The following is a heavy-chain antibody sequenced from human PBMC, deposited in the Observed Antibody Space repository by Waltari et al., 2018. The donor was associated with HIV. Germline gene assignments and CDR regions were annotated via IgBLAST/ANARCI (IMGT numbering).Heavy chain of an antibody. J-gene: IGHJ6*02. CDR2: IWYNENSK. CDR1: GFRFSTYA. Sequence: QVQLVESGGGVVQPGGSLRLSCAASGFRFSTYAMHWVRQAPGKGLEWLALIWYNENSKFYADSMRGRITILRDNSKNTLGRQMNSRRGEDTAVYYCAKETREEGTSDGRDVWGQGTTVTV. CDR3: AKETREEGTSDGRDV. V-gene: IGHV3-30*02. D-gene: IGHD2-2*01.